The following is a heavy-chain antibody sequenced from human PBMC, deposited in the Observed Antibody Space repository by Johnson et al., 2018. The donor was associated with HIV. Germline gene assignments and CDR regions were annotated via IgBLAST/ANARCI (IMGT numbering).Heavy chain of an antibody. CDR2: ISYDGSNK. Sequence: QVQLVESGGGLVKPGGSLRLSCAASGFTFSSYGMHWVRQAPGKGLEWVAVISYDGSNKYYADSVKGRFTISRDNSKNTLYLQMNSLRAEDTAVYYCAKCVYSSSSWMLFDIWGQGTMVTVSS. CDR3: AKCVYSSSSWMLFDI. V-gene: IGHV3-30*18. CDR1: GFTFSSYG. D-gene: IGHD6-6*01. J-gene: IGHJ3*02.